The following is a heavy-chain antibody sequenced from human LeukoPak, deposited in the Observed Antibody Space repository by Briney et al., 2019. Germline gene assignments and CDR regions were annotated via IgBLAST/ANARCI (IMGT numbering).Heavy chain of an antibody. J-gene: IGHJ4*02. Sequence: GGTLRLSCAGSGFTFSNYGMSWVRQAPGKGLEWVSGISGSGGATYYADSVKGRFTISRDDPHNTLYLQMNSLRAEDTAVYFCARGGVDYYGSGTYYLMYYFDYWGQGALVTVSS. CDR3: ARGGVDYYGSGTYYLMYYFDY. CDR2: ISGSGGAT. CDR1: GFTFSNYG. D-gene: IGHD3-10*01. V-gene: IGHV3-23*01.